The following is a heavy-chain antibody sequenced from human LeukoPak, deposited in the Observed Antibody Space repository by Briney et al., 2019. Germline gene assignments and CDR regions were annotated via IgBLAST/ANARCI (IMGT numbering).Heavy chain of an antibody. V-gene: IGHV3-48*03. CDR3: AREGNYYYYDSSGSIREYYFDY. CDR2: ISSSGSTI. Sequence: PGGSLRLSCAASGFTFSSYEMNWVRQAPGKGLEWVSYISSSGSTIYYADSVKGRFTISRDNAKNSLYLQMNSLRAEDTAVYYCAREGNYYYYDSSGSIREYYFDYWGQGTLVTVSS. D-gene: IGHD3-22*01. J-gene: IGHJ4*02. CDR1: GFTFSSYE.